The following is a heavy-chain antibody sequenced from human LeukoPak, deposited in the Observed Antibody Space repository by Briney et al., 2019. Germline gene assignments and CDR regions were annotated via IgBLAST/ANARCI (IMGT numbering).Heavy chain of an antibody. V-gene: IGHV3-48*01. CDR1: GFTFSSYS. Sequence: GGSLRLSCAASGFTFSSYSMNWVRQAPGKGLEWVSYISSSSSTIYYADSVKGRFTISRDNSKNTLYLQMNSLRAEDTAVYYCAKDHYYDSSGYTYYYYMDVWGKGTTVTISS. CDR2: ISSSSSTI. J-gene: IGHJ6*03. D-gene: IGHD3-22*01. CDR3: AKDHYYDSSGYTYYYYMDV.